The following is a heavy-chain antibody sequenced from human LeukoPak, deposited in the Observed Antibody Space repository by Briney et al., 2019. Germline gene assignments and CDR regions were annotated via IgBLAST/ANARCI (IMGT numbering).Heavy chain of an antibody. CDR3: ATGQYYYDSSGTYYMDV. J-gene: IGHJ6*03. Sequence: SETLSLTCAVYGGSYSGYYWSWIRQPPGKGLEWIGEINHSGSTNYNPSLKSRVTISVDTSKNQFSLKLSSVTAADTAVYYCATGQYYYDSSGTYYMDVWGKGTTVTISS. V-gene: IGHV4-34*01. D-gene: IGHD3-22*01. CDR2: INHSGST. CDR1: GGSYSGYY.